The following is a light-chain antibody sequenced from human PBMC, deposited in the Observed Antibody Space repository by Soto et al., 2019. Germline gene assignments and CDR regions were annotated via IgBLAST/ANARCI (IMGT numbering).Light chain of an antibody. Sequence: QSALTQPASVSGSPGQSITISCTGTSSDVGGYNYVSWYQQHPGKAPKLMIYDVSNRPSGVSNRFSGSKSGNTASLTISGHQAEDEADYYCSSYTSSSTQFGGGTKVTVL. J-gene: IGLJ2*01. CDR1: SSDVGGYNY. CDR3: SSYTSSSTQ. V-gene: IGLV2-14*01. CDR2: DVS.